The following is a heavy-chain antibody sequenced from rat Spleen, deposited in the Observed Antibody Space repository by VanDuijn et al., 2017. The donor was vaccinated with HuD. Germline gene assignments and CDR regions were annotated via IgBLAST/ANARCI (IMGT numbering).Heavy chain of an antibody. Sequence: EVQLVESGGGLMQPGRSIKLSCAASGFIFSNYNMAWVRQAPKKGLEWVATISYDGSSTYYRDSVKGRFTISRDNAESTLYLQMGSLRSEDTATYYCAREAGIPFHYFDFWGQGVMVTVSS. J-gene: IGHJ2*01. CDR3: AREAGIPFHYFDF. CDR2: ISYDGSST. CDR1: GFIFSNYN. D-gene: IGHD1-4*01. V-gene: IGHV5-7*01.